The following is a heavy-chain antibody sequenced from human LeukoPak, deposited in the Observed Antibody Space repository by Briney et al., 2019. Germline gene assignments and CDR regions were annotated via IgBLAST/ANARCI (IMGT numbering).Heavy chain of an antibody. CDR2: ISGSSTYI. Sequence: PGGSLRLSCAASGFSFSTYIMNWVRQAPGKGLEGVSSISGSSTYIYYADSVKGRFTISRDNAKNSLYLQMNSLRAEDTAVYYCARALWELRSSAYSDYWGQGTLVTVSS. CDR3: ARALWELRSSAYSDY. D-gene: IGHD1-26*01. J-gene: IGHJ4*02. CDR1: GFSFSTYI. V-gene: IGHV3-21*06.